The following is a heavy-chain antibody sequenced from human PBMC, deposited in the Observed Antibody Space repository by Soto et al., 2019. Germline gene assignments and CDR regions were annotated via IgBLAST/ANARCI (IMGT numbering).Heavy chain of an antibody. D-gene: IGHD2-15*01. Sequence: GGSLRLSCAASGFTFSSYWMHWVRQAPGKGLVWVSRINSDGSSTSYADSVKGRFTISRDNAKNTLYLQMNSLRAEDTAVYYCARTSLYCSGGSCYLYFDYWGQGTLVTVSS. J-gene: IGHJ4*02. CDR2: INSDGSST. V-gene: IGHV3-74*01. CDR1: GFTFSSYW. CDR3: ARTSLYCSGGSCYLYFDY.